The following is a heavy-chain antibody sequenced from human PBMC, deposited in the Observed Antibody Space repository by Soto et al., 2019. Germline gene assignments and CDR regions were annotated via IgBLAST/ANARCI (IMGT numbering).Heavy chain of an antibody. J-gene: IGHJ4*02. CDR2: IVPIYRTA. D-gene: IGHD6-13*01. V-gene: IGHV1-69*01. CDR1: GGTFSSYR. CDR3: ARDSGAKLSSS. Sequence: QVQLVQSGAEVKKAGSSVKVSCKASGGTFSSYRINWVRQAPGQGLEWVGGIVPIYRTADYAQKFQGRVTITADESARTAYMELRSLKSQDTAVYYCARDSGAKLSSSWGQGTLVTVSS.